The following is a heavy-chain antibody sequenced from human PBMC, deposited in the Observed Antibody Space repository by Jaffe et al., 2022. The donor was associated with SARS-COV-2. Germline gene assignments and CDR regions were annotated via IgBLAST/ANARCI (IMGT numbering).Heavy chain of an antibody. CDR2: INTNTGTP. CDR1: GYTFTRHT. Sequence: QVQLLQSGSELMEPGASVKISCKTSGYTFTRHTMNWFRKAPGRGLEWVGYINTNTGTPTYAPDFAGRFVLSLDSPVSTAFMQITSLRSEDSGTYYCARDPGYNIYDYWGQGTLVTVSS. D-gene: IGHD1-1*01. V-gene: IGHV7-4-1*02. CDR3: ARDPGYNIYDY. J-gene: IGHJ4*02.